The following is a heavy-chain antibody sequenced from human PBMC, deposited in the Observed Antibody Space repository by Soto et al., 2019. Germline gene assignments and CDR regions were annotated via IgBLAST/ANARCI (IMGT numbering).Heavy chain of an antibody. CDR1: GYTFTSYA. D-gene: IGHD6-13*01. Sequence: PSVKVSCKASGYTFTSYAIHWVRQAPGQRLEWMGWINTGNGNTKYSQKFQGRVTITRDTSASTAYMELSSLRSEDTAVYYCARDRYTLDSSTWYFDYWGQGTLVTVSS. CDR2: INTGNGNT. V-gene: IGHV1-3*04. J-gene: IGHJ4*02. CDR3: ARDRYTLDSSTWYFDY.